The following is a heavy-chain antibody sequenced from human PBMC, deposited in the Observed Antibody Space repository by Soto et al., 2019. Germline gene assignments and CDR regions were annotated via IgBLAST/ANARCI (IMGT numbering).Heavy chain of an antibody. J-gene: IGHJ5*02. Sequence: PGESLKISCKGSGYNFAGYWIAWVRQMPGKGLELMGIIYPSDSDTRYRPSFQGQVTISADKSISSAYLQWSSLRASDTALYYCVKNSGWFNTWGQGALVTVSS. V-gene: IGHV5-51*01. CDR1: GYNFAGYW. CDR3: VKNSGWFNT. CDR2: IYPSDSDT. D-gene: IGHD3-10*01.